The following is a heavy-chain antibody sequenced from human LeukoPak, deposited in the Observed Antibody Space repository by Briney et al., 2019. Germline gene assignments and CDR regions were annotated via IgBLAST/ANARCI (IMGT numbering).Heavy chain of an antibody. D-gene: IGHD2/OR15-2a*01. CDR1: GFTFSCYS. Sequence: PGGSLRLSCAASGFTFSCYSMSWVRQAPGKGLEWVSVIYSGGTTYYADSVKGRFTISRDNSKNTLYLQMNSLRGEDTAVYYCARVLSVSYCDSWGQGTLVTVSS. CDR2: IYSGGTT. CDR3: ARVLSVSYCDS. V-gene: IGHV3-53*01. J-gene: IGHJ4*02.